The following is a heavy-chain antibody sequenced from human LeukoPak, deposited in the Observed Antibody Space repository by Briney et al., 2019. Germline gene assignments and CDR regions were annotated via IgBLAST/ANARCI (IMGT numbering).Heavy chain of an antibody. Sequence: GSLRLSCAASGFTFSSYWMSWVRQAPGKGLEWVANIKQDGSEKYYVDSVKGRFTISRDNAKNSLYLQMNSLRAEDTAVYYCARGGLGGGWFFYSGYWGQGTLVTVSS. V-gene: IGHV3-7*01. CDR2: IKQDGSEK. D-gene: IGHD6-19*01. CDR1: GFTFSSYW. CDR3: ARGGLGGGWFFYSGY. J-gene: IGHJ4*02.